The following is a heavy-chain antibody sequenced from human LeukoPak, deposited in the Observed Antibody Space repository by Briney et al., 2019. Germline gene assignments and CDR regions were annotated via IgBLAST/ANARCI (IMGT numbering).Heavy chain of an antibody. V-gene: IGHV3-30-3*01. J-gene: IGHJ4*02. CDR2: ISYDGSNK. Sequence: PGRSLRFSCAASGFTFSSYAMHWVRQAPGKGLEWVAVISYDGSNKYYADSVKGRFTISRDNSKNTLYLQMNSLRAEDTAVYYCARDPRIKARLPPDYWGQGTLVTVSS. D-gene: IGHD3-10*01. CDR3: ARDPRIKARLPPDY. CDR1: GFTFSSYA.